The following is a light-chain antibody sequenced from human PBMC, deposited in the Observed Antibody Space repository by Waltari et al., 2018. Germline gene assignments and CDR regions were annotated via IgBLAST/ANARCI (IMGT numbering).Light chain of an antibody. V-gene: IGKV3-15*01. CDR3: QQYNNWPPWT. J-gene: IGKJ1*01. CDR2: GAS. Sequence: EIVMTQSPATLSVSPGERATLSCRASQSVSSNLAWYQQKPGQAPRLLIYGASTRATAIPARFSGSGSGTEFTLTISSLQSEEFAVYYCQQYNNWPPWTFGQGTKVEIK. CDR1: QSVSSN.